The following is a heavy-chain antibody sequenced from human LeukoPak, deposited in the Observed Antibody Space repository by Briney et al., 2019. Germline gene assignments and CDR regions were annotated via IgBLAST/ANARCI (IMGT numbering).Heavy chain of an antibody. Sequence: SETLSLTCTVSSGSINGSYWSWIRQPPGKGLEWIGYIYSSGSTNSNPSLKSRVTVSVDTSKNQFSLKLSSVTAADTAMYYCARHLALNWFDPWGQGTLVTVSS. J-gene: IGHJ5*02. CDR3: ARHLALNWFDP. D-gene: IGHD2-21*01. CDR1: SGSINGSY. V-gene: IGHV4-59*08. CDR2: IYSSGST.